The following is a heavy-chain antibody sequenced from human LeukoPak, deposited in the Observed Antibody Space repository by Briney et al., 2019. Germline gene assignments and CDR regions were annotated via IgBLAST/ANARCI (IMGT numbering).Heavy chain of an antibody. CDR2: ISSGSSHI. V-gene: IGHV3-21*01. CDR1: GFTFSTHS. CDR3: VRDFRTQLDGYSPPYHFDY. Sequence: GGSLRLSCAASGFTFSTHSMSWVRQSPGKGLEWVSSISSGSSHIYYADSMKGRLTISRDNAKNSLLLQMNSLRAEDTAVYYCVRDFRTQLDGYSPPYHFDYWGQGALVTVSS. D-gene: IGHD5-24*01. J-gene: IGHJ4*02.